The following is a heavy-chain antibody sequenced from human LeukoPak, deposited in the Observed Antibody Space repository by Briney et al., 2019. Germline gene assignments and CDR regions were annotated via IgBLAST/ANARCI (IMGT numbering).Heavy chain of an antibody. V-gene: IGHV3-23*01. CDR2: ITSGGLT. CDR3: AKPFRDCSSATCYVSFDY. CDR1: GFTFSSYA. D-gene: IGHD2-2*01. J-gene: IGHJ4*02. Sequence: GGSLRLSCAASGFTFSSYAMTWVRQAPGKGLEWVSAITSGGLTFYADSVKGRFTISRDNSINTLYLQMNSLRADDAAVYYCAKPFRDCSSATCYVSFDYWGQGTLVTVSS.